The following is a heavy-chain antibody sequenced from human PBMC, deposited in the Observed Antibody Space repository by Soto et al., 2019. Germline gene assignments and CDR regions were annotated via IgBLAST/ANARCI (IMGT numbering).Heavy chain of an antibody. CDR3: ARDVGGSSWTQGGYYGMDV. Sequence: ASVKVSCKASGYTFTGYYMHWVRQAPGQGLEWMGWINPNSGGTNYARKFQGWVTMTRDTSISTAYMELSRLRSDDTAVYYCARDVGGSSWTQGGYYGMDVWGQGTAVTVSS. D-gene: IGHD6-13*01. CDR2: INPNSGGT. CDR1: GYTFTGYY. J-gene: IGHJ6*02. V-gene: IGHV1-2*04.